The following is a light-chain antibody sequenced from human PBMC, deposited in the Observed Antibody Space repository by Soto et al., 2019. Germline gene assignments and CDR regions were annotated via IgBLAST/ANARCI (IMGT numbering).Light chain of an antibody. Sequence: QSALTQPRSVSGSPGQSVTISCTGTSSDVGGYNYVSWYQQYPGKAPKLMIYDVNKRPSGVPDRFSDSKSGNTASLTISGLLAEDEVDYYCCSYAGSYTFVLFGGGTKLTVL. V-gene: IGLV2-11*01. CDR1: SSDVGGYNY. CDR3: CSYAGSYTFVL. CDR2: DVN. J-gene: IGLJ2*01.